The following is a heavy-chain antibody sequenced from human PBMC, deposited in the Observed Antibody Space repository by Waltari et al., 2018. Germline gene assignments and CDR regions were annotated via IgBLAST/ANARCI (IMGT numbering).Heavy chain of an antibody. CDR1: GFTFSSYA. CDR3: AKLGSGWPRGDFDY. V-gene: IGHV3-23*01. J-gene: IGHJ4*02. D-gene: IGHD6-19*01. Sequence: EVQLLESGGGLVQPGGSLRLSCAASGFTFSSYAMRWVRQAPGKGLEWVSGISGSGGSTYYADSVKGRFTISRDNSKNTLYLQMNSLRADDTAVYYCAKLGSGWPRGDFDYWGQGTLVTVSS. CDR2: ISGSGGST.